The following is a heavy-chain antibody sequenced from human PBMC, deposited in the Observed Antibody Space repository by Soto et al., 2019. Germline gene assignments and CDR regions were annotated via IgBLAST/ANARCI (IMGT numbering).Heavy chain of an antibody. Sequence: EVKLLESGGGLVQPGGSLRLSCAASGFTFSSFGMSWVRQAPGKGLEWVSVIGADGNDKQYADPVEGRFTISRDNSKSSLYLQMNSLRAEDTAVYYCAKYSTTAASRYFDLWGQGTLVTVAS. J-gene: IGHJ4*02. D-gene: IGHD1-1*01. V-gene: IGHV3-23*01. CDR1: GFTFSSFG. CDR3: AKYSTTAASRYFDL. CDR2: IGADGNDK.